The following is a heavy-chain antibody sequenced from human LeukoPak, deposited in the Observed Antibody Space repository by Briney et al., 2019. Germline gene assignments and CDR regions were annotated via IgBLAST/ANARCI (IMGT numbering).Heavy chain of an antibody. J-gene: IGHJ4*02. Sequence: GGSLRLSCAASGFTFSSYEMNWVRQAPGKGLEWVSYISSSGSTIYYADSVKGRFTISRDNAKNSLYLQMNSLRAEDTAVHYCARGGDYGGNSVVDYWGQGTLVTVSS. V-gene: IGHV3-48*03. CDR3: ARGGDYGGNSVVDY. D-gene: IGHD4-23*01. CDR1: GFTFSSYE. CDR2: ISSSGSTI.